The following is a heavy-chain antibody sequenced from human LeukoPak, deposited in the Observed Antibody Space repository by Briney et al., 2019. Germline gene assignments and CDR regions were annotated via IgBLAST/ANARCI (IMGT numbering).Heavy chain of an antibody. D-gene: IGHD2-2*01. CDR1: GFTFSSYW. CDR2: TSRDSNYI. V-gene: IGHV3-21*01. Sequence: GGSLRLSCAASGFTFSSYWMTWVRQAPGKGLEWVSSTSRDSNYIYHADSVRGRFTTSRDNAKNSLYLQMDSLRAEDTAVYFCARESDRGCSSTSCPRDYWGQGILVTISS. J-gene: IGHJ4*02. CDR3: ARESDRGCSSTSCPRDY.